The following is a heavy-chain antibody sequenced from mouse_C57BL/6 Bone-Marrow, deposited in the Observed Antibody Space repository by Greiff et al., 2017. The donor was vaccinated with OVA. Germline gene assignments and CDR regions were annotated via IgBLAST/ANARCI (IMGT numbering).Heavy chain of an antibody. CDR3: ARYPYYDYDGYYFDY. D-gene: IGHD2-4*01. J-gene: IGHJ2*01. CDR1: GYTFTSYW. CDR2: IHPNSGST. V-gene: IGHV1-64*01. Sequence: VQLQQPGAELVKPGASVKLSCKASGYTFTSYWMHWVKQRPGQGLEWIGMIHPNSGSTNYNEKFKSKATLTVDKSSSTAYMQLSSLTSEDSAVYYCARYPYYDYDGYYFDYWGQGTTLTVSS.